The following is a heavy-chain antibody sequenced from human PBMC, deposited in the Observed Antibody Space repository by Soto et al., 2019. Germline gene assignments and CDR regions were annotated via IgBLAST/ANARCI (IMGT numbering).Heavy chain of an antibody. Sequence: QVQLVESVGRVVQRGRSLRLSCAASGYKFFTYGIHWVRQAPGKGLEWVAVIWHDGSKAVYADSVKGRFTISKDNFKNTVFLHMDSLRAEDTAMYYCARVNGGNGYCGGSLDYWGQGTLVTVSS. V-gene: IGHV3-33*07. J-gene: IGHJ4*02. CDR2: IWHDGSKA. CDR3: ARVNGGNGYCGGSLDY. CDR1: GYKFFTYG. D-gene: IGHD3-16*01.